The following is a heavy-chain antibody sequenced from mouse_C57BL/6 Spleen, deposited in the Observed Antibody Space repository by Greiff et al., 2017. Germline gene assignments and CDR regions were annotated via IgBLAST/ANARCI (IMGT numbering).Heavy chain of an antibody. CDR2: IYPYNGVS. CDR3: ARRAGTTGDYWYFDV. Sequence: EVQLQQSGPELVKPGASVKISCKASGYSFTGYYMHWVKQSHGNILDWIGYIYPYNGVSSYTQKFKGQATLTVDKSSSTAYMELRSLPSEDSAGYYCARRAGTTGDYWYFDVWGTGTTVTVSA. CDR1: GYSFTGYY. D-gene: IGHD1-1*01. V-gene: IGHV1-31*01. J-gene: IGHJ1*03.